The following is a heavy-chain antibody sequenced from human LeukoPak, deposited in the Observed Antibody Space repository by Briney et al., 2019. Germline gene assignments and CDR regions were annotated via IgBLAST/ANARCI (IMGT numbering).Heavy chain of an antibody. J-gene: IGHJ4*02. V-gene: IGHV3-53*01. D-gene: IGHD4/OR15-4a*01. Sequence: GGSLRLSCTVSGFTVSTNSMSWVRQAPGKGLEWVSSIYSDNTHYSDSVKGRFTISRDNSKNTLYLQMNSLRAEDTAVYYCARRAGAYSHPYDYWGQGTLVTVSS. CDR2: IYSDNT. CDR3: ARRAGAYSHPYDY. CDR1: GFTVSTNS.